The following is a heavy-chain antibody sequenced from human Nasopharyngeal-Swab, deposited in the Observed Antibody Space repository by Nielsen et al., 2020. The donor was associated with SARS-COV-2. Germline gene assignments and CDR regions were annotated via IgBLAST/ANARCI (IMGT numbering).Heavy chain of an antibody. CDR2: IIPIFGTA. V-gene: IGHV1-69*01. CDR1: GYTFTSYA. J-gene: IGHJ6*02. D-gene: IGHD3-10*01. Sequence: KVSCKASGYTFTSYAISWVRQAPGQGLEWMGGIIPIFGTANYAQKFQGRVTITADESTSTAYMELSSLRSEDTAVYYCARGGYYGSGSYFHYYYGMDVWGQGTTVTVSS. CDR3: ARGGYYGSGSYFHYYYGMDV.